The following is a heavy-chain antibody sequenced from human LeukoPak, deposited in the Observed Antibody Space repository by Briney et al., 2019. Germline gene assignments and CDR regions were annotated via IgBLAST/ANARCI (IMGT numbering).Heavy chain of an antibody. J-gene: IGHJ5*02. Sequence: SQTLSLTCAISGDSVSSNSVTWNWIRQSPSRGLEWLGGTYYRSTWYNDYAVSVRGRITVNPDTSKNQFSLHLNSVTPEDAAVYYCARRLTQYDCFDPWGQGILVTVSS. CDR2: TYYRSTWYN. CDR3: ARRLTQYDCFDP. D-gene: IGHD2-2*01. V-gene: IGHV6-1*01. CDR1: GDSVSSNSVT.